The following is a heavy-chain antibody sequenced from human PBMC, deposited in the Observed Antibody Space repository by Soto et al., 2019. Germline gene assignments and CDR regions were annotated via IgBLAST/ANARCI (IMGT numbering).Heavy chain of an antibody. V-gene: IGHV3-30*18. CDR1: GFTFSSYG. J-gene: IGHJ4*02. Sequence: PGGSLRLSCAASGFTFSSYGMHWVRQAPGKGLEWVAVISYDGSDQYYADSLKGRFTISRDNSKSTLYLQMNSLRADDTAVYYCAKVGKDATYYDLWNGYRTFYYFDNWGQGTLVTVSS. CDR3: AKVGKDATYYDLWNGYRTFYYFDN. CDR2: ISYDGSDQ. D-gene: IGHD3-3*01.